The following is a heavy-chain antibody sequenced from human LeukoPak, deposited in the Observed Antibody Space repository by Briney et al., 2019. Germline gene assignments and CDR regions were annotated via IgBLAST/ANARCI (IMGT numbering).Heavy chain of an antibody. CDR1: GFTFSNYA. CDR3: GRVAPGGRHIDY. CDR2: ISNDGNNK. V-gene: IGHV3-30-3*01. Sequence: GGSLRLSCATSGFTFSNYAIHWDRQAPGKGLEWVAVISNDGNNKHYADSVKGRFTISRDNSKDTLYLQMNSLRAEDTAVYYCGRVAPGGRHIDYWGQGTLVTVSS. D-gene: IGHD2-15*01. J-gene: IGHJ4*02.